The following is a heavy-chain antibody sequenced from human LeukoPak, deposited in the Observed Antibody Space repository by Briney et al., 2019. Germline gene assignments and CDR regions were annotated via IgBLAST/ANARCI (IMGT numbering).Heavy chain of an antibody. J-gene: IGHJ5*02. CDR1: GYTFTSYD. V-gene: IGHV1-8*01. D-gene: IGHD3-9*01. CDR3: PRGSPPASPPRIRYFDWLEVSGLQYWFDP. Sequence: ASLKVSCTASGYTFTSYDINWVRQATGQGLEWMGWMNPNSGNTGYAHTFQGRVTMTRNTSISTAYMELSSLRSEATAVYYCPRGSPPASPPRIRYFDWLEVSGLQYWFDPWGQGTLVTVSS. CDR2: MNPNSGNT.